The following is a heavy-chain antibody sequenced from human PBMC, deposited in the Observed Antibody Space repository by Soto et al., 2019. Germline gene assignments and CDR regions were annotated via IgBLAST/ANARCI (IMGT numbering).Heavy chain of an antibody. CDR1: GVSISSGGYY. Sequence: QVQLQESGPGLVKPSQTLSLTCTVSGVSISSGGYYWSWIRQHPGKGLEWIGYIYYSGSTYYNPSLKSRLTISVDTSKNQFSLKLSSVTAAATAVYYCARGGRRSPGTDVWGQGTMVTVSS. CDR3: ARGGRRSPGTDV. V-gene: IGHV4-31*03. CDR2: IYYSGST. J-gene: IGHJ6*02.